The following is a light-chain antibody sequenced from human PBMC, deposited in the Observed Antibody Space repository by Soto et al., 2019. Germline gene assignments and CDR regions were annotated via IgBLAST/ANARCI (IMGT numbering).Light chain of an antibody. CDR2: DVS. V-gene: IGLV2-11*01. J-gene: IGLJ1*01. Sequence: QSVLTQPRSVSGSPGQPVTISCTGTSSDVGGYNYVSWYQQHPGKALKLMIYDVSKRPSGVPDRFSGPKSGNTASLTISGLQAQDEADYYCCSYAGSYTYVFGPGTKV. CDR3: CSYAGSYTYV. CDR1: SSDVGGYNY.